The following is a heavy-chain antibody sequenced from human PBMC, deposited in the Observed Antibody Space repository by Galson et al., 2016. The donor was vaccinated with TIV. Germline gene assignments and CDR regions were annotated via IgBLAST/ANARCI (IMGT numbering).Heavy chain of an antibody. Sequence: SLRLSCAASGFTVTDNYMNWVRRAPGKGLEWLSVIYRGGTTHYADSVKGRFTTSRGSSTNTMYLQMNSLRVEDTAVYYCARERGNYPDDSFDIWGQGTMVTVSS. D-gene: IGHD1-1*01. J-gene: IGHJ3*02. CDR3: ARERGNYPDDSFDI. CDR2: IYRGGTT. V-gene: IGHV3-53*01. CDR1: GFTVTDNY.